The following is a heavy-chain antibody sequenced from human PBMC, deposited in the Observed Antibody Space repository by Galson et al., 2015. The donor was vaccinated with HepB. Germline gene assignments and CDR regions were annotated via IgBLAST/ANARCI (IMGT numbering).Heavy chain of an antibody. D-gene: IGHD4-17*01. CDR2: ISYDGSNK. V-gene: IGHV3-30*04. CDR1: GFTFSSYA. Sequence: SLRLSCAASGFTFSSYAMHWVRQAPGKGLEWVAVISYDGSNKYYADSVKGRFTISRDNSKSTLYLQMNSLRAEDTAVYYCASNWGMDPLNGDSYAFDIWGQGTMVTVSS. J-gene: IGHJ3*02. CDR3: ASNWGMDPLNGDSYAFDI.